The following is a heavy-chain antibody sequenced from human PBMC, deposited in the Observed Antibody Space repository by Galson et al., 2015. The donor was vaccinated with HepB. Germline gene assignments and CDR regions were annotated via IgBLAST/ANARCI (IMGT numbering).Heavy chain of an antibody. CDR3: AHSPITMVRGVIVTGGWFDP. CDR1: GFSLSTSGVG. Sequence: PALVKPTQPLTLTCPFSGFSLSTSGVGVGWIRQPPEKALEWLALIYWDDAKRSTPSLKSRLTITKDPSKNQVVLTMTNMDPVDTATYYCAHSPITMVRGVIVTGGWFDPWGQGTLVTVSS. J-gene: IGHJ5*02. CDR2: IYWDDAK. V-gene: IGHV2-5*02. D-gene: IGHD3-10*01.